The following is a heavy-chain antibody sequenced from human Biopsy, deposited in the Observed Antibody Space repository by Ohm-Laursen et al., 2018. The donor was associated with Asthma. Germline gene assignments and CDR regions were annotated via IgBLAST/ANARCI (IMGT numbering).Heavy chain of an antibody. V-gene: IGHV3-53*01. J-gene: IGHJ4*02. Sequence: GSLRLSCAAPGFAVSRDHMFWVRQAPGKGLEWVSVIYSGGTSHTADSVRGRFTISRDYSKNTLYLQMHSLRAEDTAVYYCARGDSSNWSHYYFDYWGQGTLVTVPS. CDR3: ARGDSSNWSHYYFDY. D-gene: IGHD3-22*01. CDR1: GFAVSRDH. CDR2: IYSGGTS.